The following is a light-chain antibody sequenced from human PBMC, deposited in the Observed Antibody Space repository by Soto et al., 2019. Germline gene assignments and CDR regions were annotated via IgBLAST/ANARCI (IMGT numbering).Light chain of an antibody. CDR2: AAA. Sequence: DIQMTQSPSSVSASVGDRVTITCRASQSISNWLAWYQHKPGKAPKLLIYAAANLQSGVPSRFGGSGSGTDFTLTISSLQPEDFATYYCQQAYSFPRTFGQGTKVEIK. J-gene: IGKJ1*01. V-gene: IGKV1-12*01. CDR1: QSISNW. CDR3: QQAYSFPRT.